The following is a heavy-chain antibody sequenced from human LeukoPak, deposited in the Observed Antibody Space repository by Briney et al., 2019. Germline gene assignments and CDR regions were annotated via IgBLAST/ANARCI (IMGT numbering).Heavy chain of an antibody. CDR2: IYYSGST. CDR1: GGSISSYY. V-gene: IGHV4-39*07. J-gene: IGHJ4*02. Sequence: SETLSLTCTVSGGSISSYYWGWIRQPPGKGLEWIGSIYYSGSTYYNPSLKSRVTISVDTSKNQFSLKLSSVTAADTAVYYCASAYDFWSGGDYWGQGTLVTVSS. CDR3: ASAYDFWSGGDY. D-gene: IGHD3-3*01.